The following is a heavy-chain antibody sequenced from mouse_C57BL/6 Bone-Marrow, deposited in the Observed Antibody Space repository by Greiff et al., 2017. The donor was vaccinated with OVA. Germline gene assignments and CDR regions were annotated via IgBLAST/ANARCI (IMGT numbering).Heavy chain of an antibody. V-gene: IGHV1-55*01. CDR1: GYTFTSYW. D-gene: IGHD1-1*01. J-gene: IGHJ4*01. CDR3: ARAGITTVEGDFAMDY. Sequence: QVQLQQPGAELVKPGASVKMSCKASGYTFTSYWITWVKQRPGQGLEWIGDIYPGSGRTNYNEQFKSKATLTVDTSSSTAYMQLSSLTSEDSAVYYWARAGITTVEGDFAMDYWGQGTSVTVSS. CDR2: IYPGSGRT.